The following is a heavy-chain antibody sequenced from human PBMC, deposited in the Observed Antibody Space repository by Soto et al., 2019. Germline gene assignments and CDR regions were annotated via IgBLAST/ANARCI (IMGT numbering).Heavy chain of an antibody. J-gene: IGHJ6*02. CDR1: GFTFSSYS. Sequence: GGSLRLSCAASGFTFSSYSMNWVRQAPGKGLEWVSSISSSSSYIYYADSVKGRFTISRDNAKNSLYLQMNSLRAEDTAVYYCARILWFGESPSPYYYGMDVWGQGTTVTVSS. D-gene: IGHD3-10*01. CDR3: ARILWFGESPSPYYYGMDV. V-gene: IGHV3-21*01. CDR2: ISSSSSYI.